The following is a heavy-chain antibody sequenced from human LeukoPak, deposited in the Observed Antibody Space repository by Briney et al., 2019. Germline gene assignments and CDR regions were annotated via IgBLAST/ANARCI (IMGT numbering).Heavy chain of an antibody. CDR1: GGSFSGYY. J-gene: IGHJ4*02. V-gene: IGHV4-34*01. D-gene: IGHD6-19*01. CDR2: INHSGST. CDR3: ALGYSSGWYWY. Sequence: PSETLSLTCAVYGGSFSGYYWSWIRQPPGKGLEWIGEINHSGSTNYNPSLKSRVTISVDTSKNQFSLKLSSVTAADTAVYYCALGYSSGWYWYWGQGTLVTVSS.